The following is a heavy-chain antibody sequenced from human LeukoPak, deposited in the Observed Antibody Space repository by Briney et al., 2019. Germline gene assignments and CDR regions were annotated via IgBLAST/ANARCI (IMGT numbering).Heavy chain of an antibody. J-gene: IGHJ4*02. V-gene: IGHV3-21*01. CDR2: ISGSSTYI. D-gene: IGHD4-17*01. CDR3: ARDRFGDYNFDY. CDR1: GFIFSTYS. Sequence: GGSLRLSCAASGFIFSTYSMNWVRQAPGKGLEWVSSISGSSTYIYYADSVKGRFTISRDNAKNSLYLQMNSLRAEDTAVYYCARDRFGDYNFDYWGQGTLSPSPQ.